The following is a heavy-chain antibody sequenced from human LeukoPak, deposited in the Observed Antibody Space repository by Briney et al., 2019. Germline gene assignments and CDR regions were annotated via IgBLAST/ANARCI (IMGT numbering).Heavy chain of an antibody. J-gene: IGHJ6*03. Sequence: SETLSLTCAVSGGSISSSSYYWGWIRQPPGKGLEWIGSIYYSGSTYYNPSLQSRVTISVDTSKNQFSLKLNSVTAADTAVYYCASFYCSGGSCYQYFSYYYMDVWGKGTTVTISS. CDR3: ASFYCSGGSCYQYFSYYYMDV. CDR1: GGSISSSSYY. V-gene: IGHV4-39*01. D-gene: IGHD2-15*01. CDR2: IYYSGST.